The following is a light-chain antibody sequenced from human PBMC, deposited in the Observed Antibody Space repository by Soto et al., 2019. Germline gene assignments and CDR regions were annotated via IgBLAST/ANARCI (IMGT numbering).Light chain of an antibody. CDR1: QSISRY. Sequence: DIQMTQSPSSLSASVGDSVTIICRASQSISRYLNWYQQRPGKVPKVLIYAAASLQSGVPPRFTGSGAGTEFTLAISGLPPEEVATYYCQQSYITPYTFGQGTKLDIE. CDR3: QQSYITPYT. J-gene: IGKJ2*01. CDR2: AAA. V-gene: IGKV1-39*01.